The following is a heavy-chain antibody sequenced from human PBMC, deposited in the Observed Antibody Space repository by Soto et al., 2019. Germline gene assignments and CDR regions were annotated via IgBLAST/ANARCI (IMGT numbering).Heavy chain of an antibody. CDR2: IPSRGRP. Sequence: SETLSLTCSVSGASIAGGSYYWSWVRQPPGKGLEWIGYIPSRGRPFYNPSLTSRGTISAESSKNQLSLQLTSVTAADTAVYYCVRDQYSGYDFALWGQGTLVTVSS. V-gene: IGHV4-30-4*01. CDR3: VRDQYSGYDFAL. CDR1: GASIAGGSYY. D-gene: IGHD5-12*01. J-gene: IGHJ5*02.